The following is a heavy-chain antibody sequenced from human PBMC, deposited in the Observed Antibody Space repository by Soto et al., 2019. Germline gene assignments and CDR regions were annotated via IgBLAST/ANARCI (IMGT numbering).Heavy chain of an antibody. J-gene: IGHJ4*02. Sequence: SVKVSCKASGGTFSSYAISWVRQAPGQGLEWMGGIIPIFGTANYAQKFQGRVTTTADESTSTAYMELSSLRSEDTAVYYCARGYYYYDSSGYYRYWGQGTLVTVSS. V-gene: IGHV1-69*13. CDR1: GGTFSSYA. CDR3: ARGYYYYDSSGYYRY. CDR2: IIPIFGTA. D-gene: IGHD3-22*01.